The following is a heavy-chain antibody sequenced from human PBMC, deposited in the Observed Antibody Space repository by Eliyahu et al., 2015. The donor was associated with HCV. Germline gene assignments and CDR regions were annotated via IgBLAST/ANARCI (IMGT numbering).Heavy chain of an antibody. Sequence: QVQLQESGPGLVKPSETLSLTXTVSGGSIXPYYWSWIRQPPGKGLEWIGYIHYSGSTNYNPSLKSRVTISLDTSKNQFSLNLTSVTAADTAMYYCASGGGGIAVTGTGGWFDPWGQGTLVTVSS. V-gene: IGHV4-59*01. D-gene: IGHD6-19*01. CDR1: GGSIXPYY. CDR2: IHYSGST. CDR3: ASGGGGIAVTGTGGWFDP. J-gene: IGHJ5*02.